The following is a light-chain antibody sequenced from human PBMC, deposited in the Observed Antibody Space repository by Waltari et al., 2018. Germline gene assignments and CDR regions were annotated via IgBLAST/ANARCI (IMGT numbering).Light chain of an antibody. CDR3: QQRSDWPILT. CDR1: QSVSSY. J-gene: IGKJ4*01. Sequence: EIVLTQSPATLSLSPGERATLSCRASQSVSSYLAWYQQKAGQAPRLLIYDAFNRATGIPARFSGSGSGTDFTLTISGLEPEDFAVYYCQQRSDWPILTFGGGTKVEIK. CDR2: DAF. V-gene: IGKV3-11*01.